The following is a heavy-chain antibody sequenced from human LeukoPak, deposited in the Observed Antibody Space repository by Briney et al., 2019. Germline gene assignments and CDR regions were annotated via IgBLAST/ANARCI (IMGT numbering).Heavy chain of an antibody. D-gene: IGHD2-21*01. J-gene: IGHJ4*02. CDR3: ARERAYYYFDY. CDR2: VVGNGGTT. CDR1: GFTFTTYT. V-gene: IGHV3-64*01. Sequence: GGSLRLSCEASGFTFTTYTIHWVRQAPGKGLEYVSAVVGNGGTTYYANSVKGRFTISRDNSKNTVYLQMGSLRAEDTAMYYCARERAYYYFDYWGQGALVTVS.